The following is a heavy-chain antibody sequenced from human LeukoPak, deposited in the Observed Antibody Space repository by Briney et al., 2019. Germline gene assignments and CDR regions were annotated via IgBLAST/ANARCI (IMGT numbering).Heavy chain of an antibody. V-gene: IGHV1-69*13. CDR2: IIPIFGTA. Sequence: SVKVSCKASGGTFSSYTISWVRQAPGQGLEWMGGIIPIFGTANYAQKFQGRVTITADESTSTAYMELSSLRSEDTAVYYCARDTIPSTYYYGSGSHEFDPWGQGTLVTVSS. J-gene: IGHJ5*02. D-gene: IGHD3-10*01. CDR3: ARDTIPSTYYYGSGSHEFDP. CDR1: GGTFSSYT.